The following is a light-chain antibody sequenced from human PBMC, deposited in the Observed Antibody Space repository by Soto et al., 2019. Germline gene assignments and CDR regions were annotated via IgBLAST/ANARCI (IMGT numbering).Light chain of an antibody. CDR2: GAS. V-gene: IGKV3-20*01. CDR3: QQYVSSPWA. CDR1: QSVSSSY. J-gene: IGKJ1*01. Sequence: EIVLTPSPGTLSLSPGERATLSCRASQSVSSSYLAWYQQKPGQAPRLLIYGASSRATGIPDRFSGSGSGTDFTLTISRLEPEDFAVYYCQQYVSSPWAFGQGTKVDIK.